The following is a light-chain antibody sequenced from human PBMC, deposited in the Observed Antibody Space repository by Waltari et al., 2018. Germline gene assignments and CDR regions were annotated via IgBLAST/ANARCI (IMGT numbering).Light chain of an antibody. V-gene: IGLV3-1*01. CDR3: QVWDSSAV. J-gene: IGLJ2*01. CDR1: NLGDRF. Sequence: SYELTQPPSVSVSPGQTARITCSGDNLGDRFTSWYQQRPGQSPVLVMYQDTKRPSRIPERFSGSNSGNKATLTISGTQAMDEADYYCQVWDSSAVFGGGTKLTVL. CDR2: QDT.